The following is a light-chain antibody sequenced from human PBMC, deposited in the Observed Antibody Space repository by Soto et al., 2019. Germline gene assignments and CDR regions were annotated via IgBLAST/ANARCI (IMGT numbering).Light chain of an antibody. CDR3: QVWDIITYHVV. V-gene: IGLV3-21*02. CDR2: DDT. CDR1: NIDTKS. Sequence: SYELTQPPSVSVAPGQTAKITCAGDNIDTKSMHWYQQRPGQAPVLVVHDDTDRAAGIPERFSGSKSGGTATLTISRVEAGDEADYYCQVWDIITYHVVFCGGTKLTVL. J-gene: IGLJ2*01.